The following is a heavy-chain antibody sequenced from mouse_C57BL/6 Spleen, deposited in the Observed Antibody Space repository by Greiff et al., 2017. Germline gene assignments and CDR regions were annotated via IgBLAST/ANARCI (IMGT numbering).Heavy chain of an antibody. CDR2: INPSNGGT. V-gene: IGHV1-53*01. Sequence: QVQLQQPGTELVKPGASVKLSCKASGYTFTSYWMHWVKQRPGQGLEWIGNINPSNGGTNYNEKFKSKATLTVDKSSSTAYMQLSSLTSEDSAVFYCAKGDYGSSYWFAYWGQGTLVTVSA. CDR3: AKGDYGSSYWFAY. J-gene: IGHJ3*01. CDR1: GYTFTSYW. D-gene: IGHD1-1*01.